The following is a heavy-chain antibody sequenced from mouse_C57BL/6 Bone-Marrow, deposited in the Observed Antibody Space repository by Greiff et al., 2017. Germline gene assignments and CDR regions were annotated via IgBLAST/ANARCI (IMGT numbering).Heavy chain of an antibody. V-gene: IGHV8-12*01. Sequence: QVTLKESGPGILQSSQTLSLSCSSSGFSLSTSGMGLSWIRQPSGKGLDWLAHIYWDDDKCYNPFLKSRLTISKDTSRNQVFLKITSVNSADTAAYYCARSSPLMWYFDVWGTGTTVTVSS. J-gene: IGHJ1*03. D-gene: IGHD6-1*01. CDR1: GFSLSTSGMG. CDR3: ARSSPLMWYFDV. CDR2: IYWDDDK.